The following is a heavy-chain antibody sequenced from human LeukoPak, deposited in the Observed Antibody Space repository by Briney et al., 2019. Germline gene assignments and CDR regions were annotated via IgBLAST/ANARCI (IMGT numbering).Heavy chain of an antibody. CDR3: AKDRAIYDYVWGSAAY. V-gene: IGHV3-23*01. D-gene: IGHD3-16*01. CDR1: GFTFSSYG. CDR2: ISGSGGST. Sequence: GGTLRLSCAASGFTFSSYGMSWVRQAPGKGLEWVSAISGSGGSTYYADSVKGRFTISRDNSKNTLYLQMNSLRAEDTAVYYCAKDRAIYDYVWGSAAYWGQRTLVTVSS. J-gene: IGHJ4*02.